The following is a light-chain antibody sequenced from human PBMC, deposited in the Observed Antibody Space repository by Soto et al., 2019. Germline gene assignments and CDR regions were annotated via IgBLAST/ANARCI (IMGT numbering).Light chain of an antibody. CDR3: SSYTSSSPYV. J-gene: IGLJ1*01. V-gene: IGLV2-14*01. Sequence: QFVLNQPSSVSGAPGKSITISCPGNGSDVGGYNYVSWYQQHPGKAPKLMIYDVSNRPSGVSNRFSGSKSGNTASLTISGLQAEDEADYYCSSYTSSSPYVFGTGTKVTVL. CDR2: DVS. CDR1: GSDVGGYNY.